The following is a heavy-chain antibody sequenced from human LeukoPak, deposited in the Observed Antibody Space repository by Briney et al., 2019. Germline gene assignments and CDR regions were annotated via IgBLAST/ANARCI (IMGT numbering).Heavy chain of an antibody. CDR1: GFTFGDYA. Sequence: PGGPLRLSCTASGFTFGDYAMSWVRRAQGTGLERVGFIRSNAYGGTTEYAAAVKGRFTISRDDSKSIAYLQMNSLKTEDTAVYYCTRGAFIVYWGQGTLVTVSS. J-gene: IGHJ4*02. CDR2: IRSNAYGGTT. CDR3: TRGAFIVY. V-gene: IGHV3-49*04.